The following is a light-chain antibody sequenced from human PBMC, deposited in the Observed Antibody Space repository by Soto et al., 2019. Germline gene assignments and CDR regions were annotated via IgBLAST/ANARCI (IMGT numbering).Light chain of an antibody. CDR2: YIS. V-gene: IGKV3-20*01. CDR1: QSAGNF. Sequence: EIVMTQSPATLSVSPGETASLSCRASQSAGNFLAWYQQKPGQAPRLLIYYISTRATGIPARFSGSGSGTDFTLTISRLEPEDFAVYYCKQYGSSGTFGQGTKGDIK. CDR3: KQYGSSGT. J-gene: IGKJ1*01.